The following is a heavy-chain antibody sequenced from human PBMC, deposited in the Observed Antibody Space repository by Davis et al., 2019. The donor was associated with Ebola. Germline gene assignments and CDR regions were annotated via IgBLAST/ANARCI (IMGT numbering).Heavy chain of an antibody. CDR2: INHSGST. J-gene: IGHJ6*02. CDR3: ASGSARSDYYYGMDV. CDR1: GRSFSGYY. D-gene: IGHD6-25*01. Sequence: SEPLSPTCPLYGRSFSGYYWSCIRQPPGKGLAWIGEINHSGSTNYNPSLKSRATIPVDTSKNQFSRKLSAVTAADTAVYYCASGSARSDYYYGMDVWGQGTTGTVSS. V-gene: IGHV4-34*01.